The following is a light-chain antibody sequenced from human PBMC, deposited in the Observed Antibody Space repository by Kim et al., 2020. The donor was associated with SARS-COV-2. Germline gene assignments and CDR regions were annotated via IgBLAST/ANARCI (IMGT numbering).Light chain of an antibody. CDR2: GRN. V-gene: IGLV3-19*01. CDR3: TSPDSSGHHVI. J-gene: IGLJ2*01. Sequence: SSELTQDPATAVAFGQTVTMKFHRDSLRSQFANWYQQSPGQSPVLVLHGRNSRPSGIPDRFSGSRSGDTASLTITGAQAEDEADYYCTSPDSSGHHVIFG. CDR1: SLRSQF.